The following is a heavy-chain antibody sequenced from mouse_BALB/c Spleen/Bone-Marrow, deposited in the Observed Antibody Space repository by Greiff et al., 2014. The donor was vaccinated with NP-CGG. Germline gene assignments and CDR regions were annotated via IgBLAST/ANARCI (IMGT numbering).Heavy chain of an antibody. CDR2: IYPSDSYT. Sequence: VQLQQSGAELVRPGASVKVSCKASGYTFTSYWINWVKQRPGQGLEWIGNIYPSDSYTNCNQNFKDKATLTVDKSSSTAYMQLSSPTSEDSAVYYCTRQYGNYYAIDYWGQGTSVTVPS. CDR1: GYTFTSYW. V-gene: IGHV1-69*02. D-gene: IGHD2-10*02. J-gene: IGHJ4*01. CDR3: TRQYGNYYAIDY.